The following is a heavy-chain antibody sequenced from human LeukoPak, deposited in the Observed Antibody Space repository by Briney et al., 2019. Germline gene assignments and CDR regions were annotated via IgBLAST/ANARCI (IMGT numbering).Heavy chain of an antibody. D-gene: IGHD2-15*01. CDR3: ARAAEPIVVDAFDI. CDR1: GYSFTSYW. V-gene: IGHV5-51*01. J-gene: IGHJ3*02. Sequence: GESLKTSCKGSGYSFTSYWIGWVRQMPGKGQEWMGIIYSGDSVTRYSPSFQGQVTISADKSISTAYLQWSSLKASDTAMYYCARAAEPIVVDAFDIWGRGTMVTVSS. CDR2: IYSGDSVT.